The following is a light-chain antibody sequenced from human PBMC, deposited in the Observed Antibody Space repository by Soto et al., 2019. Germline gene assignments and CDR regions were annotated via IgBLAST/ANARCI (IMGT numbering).Light chain of an antibody. Sequence: DIQMTQSPSSLSASVGDRVTITCLAIQSISTYLYWYQQKPWKAPKLLIYAASSLQSGVPSRFSGSGSGTDFTLTISSLQPEDFATYHCQQSYSIPITFGQGTRLEIK. CDR2: AAS. CDR3: QQSYSIPIT. V-gene: IGKV1-39*01. CDR1: QSISTY. J-gene: IGKJ5*01.